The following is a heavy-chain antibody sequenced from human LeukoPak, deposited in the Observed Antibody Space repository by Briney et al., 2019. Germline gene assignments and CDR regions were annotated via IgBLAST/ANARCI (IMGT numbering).Heavy chain of an antibody. CDR2: ISGSGVYT. CDR1: GFIFSKYA. V-gene: IGHV3-23*01. J-gene: IGHJ4*02. Sequence: GGSLRLSCGASGFIFSKYAMSWVRQAPGKGLEWVSAISGSGVYTYYADSVKGRFTISRDNSKNMIDLQMNSLRAEDTAVYYCARVGGYCSSAACLGGFDYWGQGTPVTVSS. CDR3: ARVGGYCSSAACLGGFDY. D-gene: IGHD2-2*01.